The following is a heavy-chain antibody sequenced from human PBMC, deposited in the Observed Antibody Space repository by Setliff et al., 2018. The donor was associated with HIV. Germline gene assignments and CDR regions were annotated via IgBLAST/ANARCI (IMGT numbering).Heavy chain of an antibody. J-gene: IGHJ3*01. D-gene: IGHD3-3*01. Sequence: SETLSLTCTVSGGSFSSSTYSWGWIRQPPGMGLEWIGSIHSSGTTDYNSSLKSRVAMSVDTSRSQFSLKLRSVTAADTAVYYCARHKTNYDFYAFDVWGQGTMVSV. CDR1: GGSFSSSTYS. CDR3: ARHKTNYDFYAFDV. CDR2: IHSSGTT. V-gene: IGHV4-39*01.